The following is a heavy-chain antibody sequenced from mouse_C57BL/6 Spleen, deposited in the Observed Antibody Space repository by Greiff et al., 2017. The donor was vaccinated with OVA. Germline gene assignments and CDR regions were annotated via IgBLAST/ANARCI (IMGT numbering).Heavy chain of an antibody. J-gene: IGHJ1*03. V-gene: IGHV14-4*01. Sequence: VQLQQSGAELVRPGASVKLSCTASGFNIKDDYMHWVKQRPEQGLEWIGWIDPENGDTEYASKVPGTATITAGTSSNTAYLQLSSLTSEDTAVYCCTAGSYWYFDVWGTGTTVTVSS. CDR1: GFNIKDDY. CDR2: IDPENGDT. CDR3: TAGSYWYFDV.